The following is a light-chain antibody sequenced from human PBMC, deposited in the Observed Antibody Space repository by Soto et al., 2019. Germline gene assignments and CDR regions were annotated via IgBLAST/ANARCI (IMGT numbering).Light chain of an antibody. J-gene: IGKJ5*01. Sequence: FQMTQSTSSLSASVGDRVTITCRASQSISSYLNWYQQKPGKAPKLLIYAASSLQSGVPSRFSGSGSGTDFTLTISSLQPEDFATYYCQQSYSTPITFGQGTRLEIK. CDR1: QSISSY. CDR3: QQSYSTPIT. CDR2: AAS. V-gene: IGKV1-39*01.